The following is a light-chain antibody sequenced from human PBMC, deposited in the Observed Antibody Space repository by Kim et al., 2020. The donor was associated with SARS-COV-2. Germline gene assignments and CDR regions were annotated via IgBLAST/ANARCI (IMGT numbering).Light chain of an antibody. Sequence: SLSPGANASLSCRASESVSSDLAWYQQRPGQVPGVLIYDVSTRVTGVPARFSGSGSGTEFTLTISSLQSEDFAVYYCQQYNNWWTFGQGTKVDIK. V-gene: IGKV3-15*01. CDR1: ESVSSD. J-gene: IGKJ1*01. CDR3: QQYNNWWT. CDR2: DVS.